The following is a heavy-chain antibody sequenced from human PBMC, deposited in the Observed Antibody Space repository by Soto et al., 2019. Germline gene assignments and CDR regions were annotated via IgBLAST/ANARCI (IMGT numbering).Heavy chain of an antibody. Sequence: QVQLEQSGPGLVKPSQTLSLTCKISGGSISSLNDYWSWIRQSPGEGLEWIGYIFDSGTAHYNPSLKGRVRISGDTSQSPFSLTIQSVTVADTAVYYCAIEVSWTGAFDHWGQGILVTVSS. V-gene: IGHV4-31*02. CDR2: IFDSGTA. CDR3: AIEVSWTGAFDH. D-gene: IGHD2-8*02. CDR1: GGSISSLNDY. J-gene: IGHJ5*02.